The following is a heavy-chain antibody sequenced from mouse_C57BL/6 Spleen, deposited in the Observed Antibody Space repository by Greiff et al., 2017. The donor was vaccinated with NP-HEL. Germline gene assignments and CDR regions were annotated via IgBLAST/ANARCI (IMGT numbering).Heavy chain of an antibody. CDR1: GYSITSGYD. V-gene: IGHV3-1*01. CDR3: ARAFYYSYAMDY. J-gene: IGHJ4*01. CDR2: ISYSGST. Sequence: VQLKESGPGMVKPSQSLSLTCTVTGYSITSGYDWHWIRHFPGNKLEWMGYISYSGSTNYNPSLKSRISITHDTSKNHFFLKLNSVTTEDTATYYCARAFYYSYAMDYWGQGTSVTVSS. D-gene: IGHD2-1*01.